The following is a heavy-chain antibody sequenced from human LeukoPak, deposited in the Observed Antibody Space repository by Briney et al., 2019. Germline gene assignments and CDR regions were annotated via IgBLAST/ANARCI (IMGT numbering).Heavy chain of an antibody. D-gene: IGHD6-19*01. CDR1: GYSFTSYW. V-gene: IGHV5-51*01. CDR2: IYPGDSDT. J-gene: IGHJ4*02. CDR3: ARGLDSSGWVY. Sequence: RAGESLKISCKGSGYSFTSYWIGWVRQTPGKGLEWMGIIYPGDSDTRYSPSFQGQVTISADKSISTAYLQWSSLRASDTAMYYCARGLDSSGWVYWGQGTLVTVSS.